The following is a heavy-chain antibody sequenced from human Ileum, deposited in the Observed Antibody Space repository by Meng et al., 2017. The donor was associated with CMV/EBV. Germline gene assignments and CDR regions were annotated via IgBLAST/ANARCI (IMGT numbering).Heavy chain of an antibody. CDR3: VRIARGNSWHLDY. V-gene: IGHV3-53*01. J-gene: IGHJ4*02. CDR1: GFTVSSNY. D-gene: IGHD6-13*01. Sequence: GGSLRLSCAASGFTVSSNYMSWVRQAPGKGLEWVSVIYNGDNTYYTDSVKGRFTISRDISRNMLFYQMNNLRAEDTAVYYCVRIARGNSWHLDYWGQGTLVTVSS. CDR2: IYNGDNT.